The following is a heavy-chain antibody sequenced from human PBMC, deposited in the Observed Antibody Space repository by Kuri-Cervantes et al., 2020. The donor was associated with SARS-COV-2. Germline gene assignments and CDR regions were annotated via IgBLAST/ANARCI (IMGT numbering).Heavy chain of an antibody. CDR2: IYPGDSDT. D-gene: IGHD6-19*01. Sequence: GEFLKIARKGSGYSFTSLWNGCVRQMSGKGLEWMRIIYPGDSDTRYSPSFQGQDTLSAEKSISTAYLQWSSLKASDTAMYYCARLFQWPGFFLAPFDYWGQGTLVTVSS. V-gene: IGHV5-51*01. J-gene: IGHJ4*02. CDR3: ARLFQWPGFFLAPFDY. CDR1: GYSFTSLW.